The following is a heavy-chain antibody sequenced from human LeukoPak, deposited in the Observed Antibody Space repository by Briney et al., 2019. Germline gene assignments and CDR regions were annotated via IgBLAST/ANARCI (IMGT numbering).Heavy chain of an antibody. CDR1: GFTFSNYN. J-gene: IGHJ2*01. CDR3: ARSDLSYWYFDL. D-gene: IGHD2-15*01. Sequence: KPGESLRLSCAASGFTFSNYNMNWVRQAPGKGLEWVSSISSSSSYIKYADSLRGRFTISRDNAKNSLFLQMNSLRAEDTAVYYCARSDLSYWYFDLWGRGTLVTVSS. V-gene: IGHV3-21*01. CDR2: ISSSSSYI.